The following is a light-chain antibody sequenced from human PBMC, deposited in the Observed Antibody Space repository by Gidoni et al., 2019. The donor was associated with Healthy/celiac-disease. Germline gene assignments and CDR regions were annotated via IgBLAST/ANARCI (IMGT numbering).Light chain of an antibody. CDR1: QSVSSY. CDR3: QPRSNWPYS. CDR2: DAS. V-gene: IGKV3-11*01. J-gene: IGKJ2*03. Sequence: IVLRQYPATLSLSPGERATLSCRASQSVSSYLAWYQPKTGQAPRLLIYDASNRATGIPARFRGRGSGTDFPPPIRSLEPEDFAVYYCQPRSNWPYSFGQGTKLEIK.